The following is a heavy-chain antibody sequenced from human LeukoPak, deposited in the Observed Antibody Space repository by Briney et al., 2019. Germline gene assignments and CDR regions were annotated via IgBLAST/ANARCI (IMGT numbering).Heavy chain of an antibody. D-gene: IGHD4-17*01. J-gene: IGHJ4*02. CDR3: ARAGYGDSDFDY. CDR2: IYHSGNT. Sequence: PSETLSLTCTVSGYSISNSHYWGWIRQPPGKGLEWIGSIYHSGNTYYNPSLKSRVTISVDTSKNQFSLKLSSVTAADTAVYYCARAGYGDSDFDYWGQGTLVTVSS. CDR1: GYSISNSHY. V-gene: IGHV4-38-2*02.